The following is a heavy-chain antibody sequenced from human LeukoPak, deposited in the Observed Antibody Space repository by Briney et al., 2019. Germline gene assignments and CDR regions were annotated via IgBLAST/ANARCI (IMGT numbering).Heavy chain of an antibody. CDR1: GGTFSSYA. J-gene: IGHJ6*03. CDR2: IIPILGIA. D-gene: IGHD6-6*01. V-gene: IGHV1-69*04. CDR3: ARDPSIAARLDYYYYMDV. Sequence: GASVKVSCKASGGTFSSYAISWVRQAPGQGLEWRGRIIPILGIANYAQKFQGRVTITADKSTSTAYMELSSLRSEDTAVYYCARDPSIAARLDYYYYMDVWGKGTTVTVSS.